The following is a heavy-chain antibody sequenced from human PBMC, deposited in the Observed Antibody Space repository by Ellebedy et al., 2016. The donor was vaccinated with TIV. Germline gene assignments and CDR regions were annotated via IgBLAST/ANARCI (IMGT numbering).Heavy chain of an antibody. J-gene: IGHJ4*02. V-gene: IGHV3-74*01. D-gene: IGHD3-16*01. CDR2: ITNDGRNA. CDR1: GFTFSSYW. CDR3: ARDNGLGTPYDF. Sequence: PGGSLRLSCAASGFTFSSYWIHWVRQAPGKGLVWVALITNDGRNAEYADSVKSRFTLSRDNAQKTLYLQMNSLRAEDTTVYYCARDNGLGTPYDFWGQGTLVTVSS.